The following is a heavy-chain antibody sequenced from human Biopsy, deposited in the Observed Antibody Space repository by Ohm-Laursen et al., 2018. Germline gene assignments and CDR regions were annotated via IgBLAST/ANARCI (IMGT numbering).Heavy chain of an antibody. J-gene: IGHJ5*02. D-gene: IGHD3-22*01. CDR1: GGSISNNNYY. CDR3: ARGYDTSGYYYVS. CDR2: IFYRGST. Sequence: SETLSLTCPVPGGSISNNNYYWGWIRQPPGKGLEWIGSIFYRGSTHYKPSLKSRVNISVDTSKNQFSLKLNSVTAADTAVYYCARGYDTSGYYYVSWGQGTLVTVSS. V-gene: IGHV4-39*01.